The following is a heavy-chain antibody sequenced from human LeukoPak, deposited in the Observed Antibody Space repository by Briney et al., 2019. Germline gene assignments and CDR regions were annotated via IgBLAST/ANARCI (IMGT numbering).Heavy chain of an antibody. CDR2: ISVYNGNT. D-gene: IGHD3-22*01. V-gene: IGHV1-18*01. CDR1: GYTFTSYG. J-gene: IGHJ4*02. Sequence: GASVKVSCKASGYTFTSYGISWVRQAPGQGLEWMGWISVYNGNTNYAQKLQGRVTMTTDTSTSTAYMELRSLRSDDTAVYYCARDYYDSSGYFSGDYWGQGTLVTVSS. CDR3: ARDYYDSSGYFSGDY.